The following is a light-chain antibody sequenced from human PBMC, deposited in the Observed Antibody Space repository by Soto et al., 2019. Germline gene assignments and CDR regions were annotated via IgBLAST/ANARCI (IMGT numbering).Light chain of an antibody. Sequence: IQMSQSPSTLSASVADRVTITCRASHGIGNALGWDQQKPGKPPKVLIYGASNFPSGVPPRFSGSGSGTEFTLTITSLQPDDFGVYYCQQYNSSSTFGQGAKVDIK. J-gene: IGKJ1*01. V-gene: IGKV1-17*01. CDR2: GAS. CDR1: HGIGNA. CDR3: QQYNSSST.